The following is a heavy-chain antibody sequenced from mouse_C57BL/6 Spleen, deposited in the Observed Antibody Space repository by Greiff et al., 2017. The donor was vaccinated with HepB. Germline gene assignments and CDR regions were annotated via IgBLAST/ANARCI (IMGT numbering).Heavy chain of an antibody. CDR3: ARSAGYPWAMDY. CDR2: IRNKANGYTT. D-gene: IGHD3-2*02. Sequence: EVNLVESGGGLVQPGGSLSLSCAASGFTFTDYYMSWVRQPPGKALEWLGFIRNKANGYTTEYSASVKGRFTISRDNSQSILYLQMNALRAEDSATYYCARSAGYPWAMDYWGQGTSVTVSS. J-gene: IGHJ4*01. V-gene: IGHV7-3*01. CDR1: GFTFTDYY.